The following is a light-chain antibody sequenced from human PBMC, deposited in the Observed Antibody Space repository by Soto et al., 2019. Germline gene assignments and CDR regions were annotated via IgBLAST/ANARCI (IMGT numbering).Light chain of an antibody. J-gene: IGKJ1*01. CDR1: QSVSSSY. CDR2: GAS. V-gene: IGKV3-20*01. Sequence: EIVLTQSPGTLSLSPGERDTLSCRASQSVSSSYLAWYQQKPGQAPRLLIYGASSRATVIPDRFSGSGSGTDFTLTISRLEPEDFAVYYSQQYGSSPTWTFGQGTKVEIK. CDR3: QQYGSSPTWT.